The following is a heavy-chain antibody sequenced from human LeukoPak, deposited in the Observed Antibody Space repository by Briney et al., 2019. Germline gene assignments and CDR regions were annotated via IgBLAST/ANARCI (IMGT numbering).Heavy chain of an antibody. Sequence: GGSLRLSCAASGFTFSSYAMHWVRQAPGKGLEWVAVISYDGSNKYYADSVKGRFTISRDNSKNTLYLQMNSLRAEDTAVYYCAKDDRGYSGYGYFDYWGQGTLVTVSS. CDR1: GFTFSSYA. CDR3: AKDDRGYSGYGYFDY. V-gene: IGHV3-30*04. J-gene: IGHJ4*02. D-gene: IGHD5-12*01. CDR2: ISYDGSNK.